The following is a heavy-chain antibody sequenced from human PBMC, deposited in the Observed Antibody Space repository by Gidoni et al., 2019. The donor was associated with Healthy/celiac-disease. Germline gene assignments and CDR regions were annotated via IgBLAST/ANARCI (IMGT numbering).Heavy chain of an antibody. J-gene: IGHJ6*02. Sequence: EVQLVESGGGLVKTGGSLRLDCAASGFTFSSDSMNWVRKAPGKGLEVVSSIISISSYIYYADSVKGRFTISRDNAKNSLYLQMNSLRAEDTAVYYCARDQTAAYYDFWSGYAEYYGMDVWGQGTTVTVSS. V-gene: IGHV3-21*01. CDR3: ARDQTAAYYDFWSGYAEYYGMDV. D-gene: IGHD3-3*01. CDR2: IISISSYI. CDR1: GFTFSSDS.